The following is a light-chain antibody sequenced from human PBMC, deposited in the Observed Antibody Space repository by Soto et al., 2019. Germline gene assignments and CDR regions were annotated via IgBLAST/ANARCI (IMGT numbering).Light chain of an antibody. CDR2: DAS. J-gene: IGKJ1*01. Sequence: DIQITQSPSSLSASVGDRVTITCRASQSISSYLNWYQQKPGKAPKLLIYDASSLESGVPSRFRGGGSGTDFTLTISSLEPEDLAVYYCQQRSNWPTWTCGPGTKVDIK. V-gene: IGKV1-39*01. CDR3: QQRSNWPTWT. CDR1: QSISSY.